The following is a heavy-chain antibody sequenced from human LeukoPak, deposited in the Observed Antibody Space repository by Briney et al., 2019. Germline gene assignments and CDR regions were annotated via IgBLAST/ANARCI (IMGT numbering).Heavy chain of an antibody. D-gene: IGHD3-22*01. CDR2: INSDGGST. CDR3: ARDPDYYDSSGYLFVSDAFDI. V-gene: IGHV3-74*01. CDR1: GFTLRSYW. Sequence: GGSLRLSCAASGFTLRSYWVHWVRQAPGEGLVGGSRINSDGGSTSYADSVKGRFTISRDNAKNTLYLQMNSLRAEDTAVYYCARDPDYYDSSGYLFVSDAFDIWGQGTMVTVSS. J-gene: IGHJ3*02.